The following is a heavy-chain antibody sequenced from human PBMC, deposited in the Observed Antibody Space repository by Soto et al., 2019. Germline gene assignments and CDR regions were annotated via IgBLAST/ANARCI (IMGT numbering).Heavy chain of an antibody. D-gene: IGHD5-12*01. CDR1: GGTFSSYT. Sequence: SVKVSCKASGGTFSSYTISWVRQAPGQGLEWMGRIIPILGIANYAQKFQGRVTITADKSTSTAYMELSSLRSEDTAVYYCARDGIVAPIEGFDYWGQGTLVTVSS. CDR2: IIPILGIA. J-gene: IGHJ4*02. V-gene: IGHV1-69*04. CDR3: ARDGIVAPIEGFDY.